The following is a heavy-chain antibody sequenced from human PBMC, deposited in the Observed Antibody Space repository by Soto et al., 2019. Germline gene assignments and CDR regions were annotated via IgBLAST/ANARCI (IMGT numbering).Heavy chain of an antibody. CDR1: GGTFSKYK. CDR3: ARGRITMVRGVFIGGLDL. J-gene: IGHJ2*01. V-gene: IGHV1-69*13. CDR2: IIPVFGTA. D-gene: IGHD3-10*01. Sequence: SVKVSCKASGGTFSKYKITWVRQAPGQGLEWMGGIIPVFGTANYAQKFQGRVTITADESTSTAYMEVSSQRVEDTAVYYCARGRITMVRGVFIGGLDLWGRGTLVTVSS.